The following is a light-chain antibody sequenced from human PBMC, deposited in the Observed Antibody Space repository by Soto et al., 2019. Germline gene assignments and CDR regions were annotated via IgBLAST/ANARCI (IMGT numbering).Light chain of an antibody. Sequence: LQGTKSPFPLPQSPSARATLTCRASHGISSYLDWYQQKPGKAPKVLIYEASNLQSGVPSRFSGSGSGTEFTLTINSLLPEDFATYSCQQINTTPITFGQGTRLEIK. CDR2: EAS. J-gene: IGKJ5*01. V-gene: IGKV1-39*01. CDR1: HGISSY. CDR3: QQINTTPIT.